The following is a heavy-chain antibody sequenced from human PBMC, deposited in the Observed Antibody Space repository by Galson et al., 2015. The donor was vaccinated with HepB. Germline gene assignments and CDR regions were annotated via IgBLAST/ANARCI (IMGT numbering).Heavy chain of an antibody. CDR2: ISGVGRST. V-gene: IGHV3-23*01. J-gene: IGHJ4*02. Sequence: SLRLSCAASGFTFTSDAVSWVRQAPGKGLEWVSSISGVGRSTYYAGSERGRFTISRDNSKNTLFLQMNSLRAEDTAVYFCTRDALVRGLIITYFFDDWGLGTLGTGSS. D-gene: IGHD3-10*01. CDR1: GFTFTSDA. CDR3: TRDALVRGLIITYFFDD.